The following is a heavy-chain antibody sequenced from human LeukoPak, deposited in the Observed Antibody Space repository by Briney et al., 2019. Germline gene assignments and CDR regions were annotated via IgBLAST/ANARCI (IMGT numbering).Heavy chain of an antibody. CDR2: IYYSGST. Sequence: SETLSLTCTVSGGSISSSSYYWGWIRQPPGKGLEWIGSIYYSGSTYYNPSLKSRVTISVDTSKNQFSLKLSSVTAADTAVYYCARLGSGSYYRLYYFDYWGQGTLVTVSS. CDR3: ARLGSGSYYRLYYFDY. D-gene: IGHD1-26*01. V-gene: IGHV4-39*07. J-gene: IGHJ4*02. CDR1: GGSISSSSYY.